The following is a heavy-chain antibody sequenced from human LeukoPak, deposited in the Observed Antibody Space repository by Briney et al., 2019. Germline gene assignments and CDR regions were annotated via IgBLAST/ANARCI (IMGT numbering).Heavy chain of an antibody. CDR3: ARDQGYRYGYGDFDY. Sequence: SVTVSCKASGGTFRSYAISWVRQAPGQGLEWMGGIIPIFGTANYAQKFQGRVTITADESTSTAYMELSSLRSEDTAVYYCARDQGYRYGYGDFDYWGQGNLVTVSS. V-gene: IGHV1-69*13. J-gene: IGHJ4*02. CDR1: GGTFRSYA. D-gene: IGHD5-18*01. CDR2: IIPIFGTA.